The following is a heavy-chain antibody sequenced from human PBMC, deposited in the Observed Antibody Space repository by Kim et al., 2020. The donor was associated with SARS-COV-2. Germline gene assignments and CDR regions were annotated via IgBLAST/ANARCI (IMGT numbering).Heavy chain of an antibody. Sequence: ASVKVSCKASVYTFTSYAMNWVRQAPGQGLEWMGWINTNTGNPTYAQGFTGRFVFSLDTSVSTAYLQISSLKAEDTAVYYCARDRSPIIGYYYYGMDVWGQGTTVTVSS. V-gene: IGHV7-4-1*02. J-gene: IGHJ6*02. CDR2: INTNTGNP. CDR1: VYTFTSYA. CDR3: ARDRSPIIGYYYYGMDV. D-gene: IGHD3-10*01.